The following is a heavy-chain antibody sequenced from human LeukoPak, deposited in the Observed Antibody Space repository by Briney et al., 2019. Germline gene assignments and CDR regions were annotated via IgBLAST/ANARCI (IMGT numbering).Heavy chain of an antibody. J-gene: IGHJ4*02. CDR1: GYTFTGYY. V-gene: IGHV3-30*03. CDR2: ITYDGYYK. CDR3: ARDLSPVVRASPMGY. Sequence: SCKASGYTFTGYYMHWVRQAPGKGLEWVALITYDGYYKYYSDSVKGRFTISSDTSKNTLSLQMNSLRAEDTAVYYCARDLSPVVRASPMGYWGQGTLVTVSS. D-gene: IGHD3-10*01.